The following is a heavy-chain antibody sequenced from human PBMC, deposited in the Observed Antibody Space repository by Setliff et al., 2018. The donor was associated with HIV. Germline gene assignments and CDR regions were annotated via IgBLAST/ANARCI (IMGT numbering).Heavy chain of an antibody. CDR2: IYPGDSDT. J-gene: IGHJ2*01. Sequence: GESLKLSCKASGYRFTSYWIAWVRQMPGKGLEWMGIIYPGDSDTRYSPSFQGQVAISVDESISTAYLQWNSLKASDTAIYYCARALDFLTEQLNWFFPLWGRGTLVTVSS. D-gene: IGHD3-9*01. CDR3: ARALDFLTEQLNWFFPL. CDR1: GYRFTSYW. V-gene: IGHV5-51*01.